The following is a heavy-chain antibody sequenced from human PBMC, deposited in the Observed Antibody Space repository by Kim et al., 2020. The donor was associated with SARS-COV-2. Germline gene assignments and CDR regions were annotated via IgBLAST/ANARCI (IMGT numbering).Heavy chain of an antibody. Sequence: GGSLRLSCAASGFTFSSYEMNWVRQAPGQGLEWISYISSSGTTIYYADSVKGRFTVSRDNAKNSLYLQMNSLRAEDAAVYFCARQPFNSGSYLGGDINGFDVWGQGTVVTVSS. CDR3: ARQPFNSGSYLGGDINGFDV. CDR1: GFTFSSYE. CDR2: ISSSGTTI. V-gene: IGHV3-48*03. D-gene: IGHD1-26*01. J-gene: IGHJ3*01.